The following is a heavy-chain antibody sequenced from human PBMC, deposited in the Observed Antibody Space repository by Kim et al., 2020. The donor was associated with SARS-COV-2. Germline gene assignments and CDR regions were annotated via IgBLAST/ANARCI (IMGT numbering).Heavy chain of an antibody. D-gene: IGHD3-3*01. V-gene: IGHV1-2*02. Sequence: ASVKVSCKASGYTFTGYYMHWVRQAPGQGLEWMGWINPNSGGTNYAQKFQGRVTMTRDTSISTAYMELSRLRSDDTAVYYCARSGVVISNYYYYGMDVWGQGTTVTVSS. CDR3: ARSGVVISNYYYYGMDV. CDR2: INPNSGGT. J-gene: IGHJ6*02. CDR1: GYTFTGYY.